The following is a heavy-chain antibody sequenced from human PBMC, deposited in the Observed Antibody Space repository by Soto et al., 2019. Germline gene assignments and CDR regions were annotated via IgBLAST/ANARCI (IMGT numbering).Heavy chain of an antibody. CDR1: GYAFTTYG. Sequence: QVHLWQSGAEVKKPGASVKVSCKGSGYAFTTYGITWGRQAPGQGLEWMGWISAHNGNTNYAQKLQGSVTVTRDTSTSTAYMALRSLRSDDTALYYCARGRYGDYWGQGALVTVSS. CDR3: ARGRYGDY. V-gene: IGHV1-18*01. J-gene: IGHJ4*02. D-gene: IGHD1-1*01. CDR2: ISAHNGNT.